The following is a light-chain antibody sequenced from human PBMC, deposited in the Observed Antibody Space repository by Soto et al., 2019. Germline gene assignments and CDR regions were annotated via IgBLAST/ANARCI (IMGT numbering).Light chain of an antibody. CDR3: SSYAGSNSYV. Sequence: QSVLTQPASVSGSPGQSITISCTGTSSAVGGYNYVSWYQQHPGKAPKFIIYDVSKRPSGVPDRFSGSKSGNTASLTVSGLQAEDEADYYCSSYAGSNSYVFGTGTKVTVL. CDR2: DVS. CDR1: SSAVGGYNY. J-gene: IGLJ1*01. V-gene: IGLV2-8*01.